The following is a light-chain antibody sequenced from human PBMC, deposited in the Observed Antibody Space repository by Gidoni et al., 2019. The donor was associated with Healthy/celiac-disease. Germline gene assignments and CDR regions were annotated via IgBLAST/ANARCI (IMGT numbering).Light chain of an antibody. J-gene: IGKJ2*01. V-gene: IGKV3-15*01. CDR3: QQYNNWPPDT. CDR1: QSVSSN. Sequence: EVVMTQSPATLSVSPGERATLSCRASQSVSSNLAWYQQKPCQAPRLLIYGASTRATVIPARFSGSGSGTEFTLTISSLQSEDFAVYYCQQYNNWPPDTFGQGTKLEIK. CDR2: GAS.